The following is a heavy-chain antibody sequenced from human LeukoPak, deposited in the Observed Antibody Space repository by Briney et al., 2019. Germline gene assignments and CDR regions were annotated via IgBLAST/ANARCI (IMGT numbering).Heavy chain of an antibody. V-gene: IGHV4-39*07. D-gene: IGHD3-3*01. Sequence: PSETPSLTCTVCGGSISTSSYYWRWVRQPPGKGLEWNGSIYYSESTYYNPSLKSRATISVDTSKNQFSRKLSSVTAADTAVYYCARANYDFWSGYYAFDYWGQGTLVTVSS. CDR3: ARANYDFWSGYYAFDY. J-gene: IGHJ4*02. CDR2: IYYSEST. CDR1: GGSISTSSYY.